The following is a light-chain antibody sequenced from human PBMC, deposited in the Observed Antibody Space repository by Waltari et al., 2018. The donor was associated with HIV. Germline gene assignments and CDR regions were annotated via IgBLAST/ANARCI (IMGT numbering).Light chain of an antibody. CDR1: SSNIGSNT. J-gene: IGLJ1*01. CDR3: AAWDDSLNGNV. V-gene: IGLV1-44*01. Sequence: QSVVTTPPSASGTPGPRVTISGSGSSSNIGSNTLLCYHQLPGTAPKLPIYSNNQRPSGVPDRFSGSKSGTSASLAISGLQSEDEADYYCAAWDDSLNGNVFGTGTKVTVL. CDR2: SNN.